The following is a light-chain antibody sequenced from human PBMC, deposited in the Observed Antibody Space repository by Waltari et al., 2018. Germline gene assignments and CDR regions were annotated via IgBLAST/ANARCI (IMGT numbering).Light chain of an antibody. CDR3: FFYMGSGIWV. CDR2: KGN. Sequence: QTVVTQEPYSSVSHGGTVTLTRALTSGSVRPTSSPPLYQQTPGQPPRTLVYKGNSRSSGVPDRFSGSILGNKAALTITGAQADDESHYFCFFYMGSGIWVSGGGTKLTVL. CDR1: SGSVRPTSS. V-gene: IGLV8-61*01. J-gene: IGLJ3*02.